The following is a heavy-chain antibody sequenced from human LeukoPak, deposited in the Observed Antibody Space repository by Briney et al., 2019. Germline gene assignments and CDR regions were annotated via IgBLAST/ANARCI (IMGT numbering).Heavy chain of an antibody. D-gene: IGHD5-12*01. V-gene: IGHV1-69*13. CDR1: GGTFSSYA. CDR3: ARVGKVSGYDYLFTHPYSFDY. J-gene: IGHJ4*02. Sequence: SVKVSCKASGGTFSSYAISWVRQAPGQGLEWMGGIIPIFGTANYAQKFQGRVTITADESTSTAYMELSSLRSEDTAVYYCARVGKVSGYDYLFTHPYSFDYWGQGTLVTVSS. CDR2: IIPIFGTA.